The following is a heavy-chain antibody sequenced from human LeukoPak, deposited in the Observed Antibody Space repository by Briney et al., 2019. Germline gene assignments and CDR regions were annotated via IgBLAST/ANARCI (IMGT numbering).Heavy chain of an antibody. CDR3: ARGLHDRSWYGAH. Sequence: GGSLRLSWAASGFTFSDYTMQWVGQAPGKGLEWVALLPPDGSYQYYADSLKGRFTISRDNFKNALYLQMNSLRLEDTAVYYCARGLHDRSWYGAHWGQGTLLSVSS. J-gene: IGHJ4*02. V-gene: IGHV3-30*04. CDR1: GFTFSDYT. D-gene: IGHD6-13*01. CDR2: LPPDGSYQ.